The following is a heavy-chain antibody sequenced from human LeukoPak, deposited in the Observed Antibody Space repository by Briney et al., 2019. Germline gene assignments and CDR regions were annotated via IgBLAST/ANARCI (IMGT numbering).Heavy chain of an antibody. D-gene: IGHD1-26*01. CDR3: ATRYSGSYYRYYYGMDV. V-gene: IGHV3-23*01. CDR2: ISGSGGST. CDR1: GFTFSSYA. Sequence: GGSLRLSCAASGFTFSSYAMSWVRQAPGKGLEWVSAISGSGGSTYYADSVKGRFTISRDNSKNTLYLQMNSLRAEDTAVYYRATRYSGSYYRYYYGMDVWGQGTTVTVSS. J-gene: IGHJ6*02.